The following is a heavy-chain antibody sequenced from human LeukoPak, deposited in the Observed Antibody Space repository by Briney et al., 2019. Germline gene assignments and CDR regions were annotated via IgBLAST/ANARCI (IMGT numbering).Heavy chain of an antibody. J-gene: IGHJ5*02. V-gene: IGHV3-66*02. CDR3: ARERAAVRIDP. CDR2: IYGGGST. Sequence: PGGSLRLSCAASGFTVSGNYMSWVRQAPGKGLEWVSVIYGGGSTYYADSVKGRFTISRDNSKNTLYLQMNSLRAEDTAVYYCARERAAVRIDPWGQGTLVTVSS. CDR1: GFTVSGNY. D-gene: IGHD6-25*01.